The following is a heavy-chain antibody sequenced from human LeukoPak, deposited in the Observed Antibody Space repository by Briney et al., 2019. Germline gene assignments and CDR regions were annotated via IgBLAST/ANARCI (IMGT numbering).Heavy chain of an antibody. CDR1: GFAFGTYN. Sequence: GGSLRLSCAASGFAFGTYNMNWVRQAPGKGLEWVSSIGGSGSHIYYADSVKGRFTISRDNANNSLYLQMNSLGAEDTAVYYCARDGDYGSGSYYNSFTDVWGKGTTVTVSS. J-gene: IGHJ6*04. CDR3: ARDGDYGSGSYYNSFTDV. D-gene: IGHD3-10*01. CDR2: IGGSGSHI. V-gene: IGHV3-21*01.